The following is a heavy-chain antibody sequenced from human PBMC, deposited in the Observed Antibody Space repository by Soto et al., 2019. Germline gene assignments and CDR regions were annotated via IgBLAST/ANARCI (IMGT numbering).Heavy chain of an antibody. V-gene: IGHV1-8*01. J-gene: IGHJ4*02. D-gene: IGHD3-16*01. CDR1: GYIFTSND. CDR3: ARLEGGAYFDY. CDR2: MNPNTGDT. Sequence: QVQLVQSGAEVRKPGASVKVSCKASGYIFTSNDIIWVRQATGQGLDWMGWMNPNTGDTGYAQKFQGRVTMTMNTSIYTAYMELSSLRSEDTAVFYCARLEGGAYFDYWGQGTPVTVSS.